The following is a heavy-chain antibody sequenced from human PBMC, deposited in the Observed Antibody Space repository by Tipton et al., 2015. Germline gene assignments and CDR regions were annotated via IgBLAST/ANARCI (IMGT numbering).Heavy chain of an antibody. V-gene: IGHV4-31*03. CDR1: GGSVSSNNYF. CDR3: ARVPFDYFDY. CDR2: SYYSGST. Sequence: TLSLTCTVSGGSVSSNNYFWSWSRQHPGKGLEWLGYSYYSGSTYYNPSLKSRLTISVDMSKNQFSLKLSSVTAADTAVYYCARVPFDYFDYWGQGILVTVSS. J-gene: IGHJ4*02.